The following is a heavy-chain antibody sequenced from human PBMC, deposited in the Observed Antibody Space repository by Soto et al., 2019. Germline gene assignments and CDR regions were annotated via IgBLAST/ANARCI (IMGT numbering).Heavy chain of an antibody. V-gene: IGHV3-23*01. CDR1: GFTFSSYA. CDR3: AKRSSSSTFDY. Sequence: GESLKISCAASGFTFSSYAMSWVRQAPGKGLEWVSVISGGDDSTYYADSVKGRFTISRDNSKNTLYLQMNSLRAEGTAVYYCAKRSSSSTFDYWGQGTLVTVSS. CDR2: ISGGDDST. J-gene: IGHJ4*02. D-gene: IGHD6-6*01.